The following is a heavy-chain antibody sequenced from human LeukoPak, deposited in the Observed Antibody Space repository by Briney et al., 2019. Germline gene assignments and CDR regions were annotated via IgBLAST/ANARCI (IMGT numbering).Heavy chain of an antibody. CDR2: ISSSGSII. Sequence: GGSLRLSCAASGFTFSSYEMNWVRQAPGKGLEWVSYISSSGSIIYYADSVKGRFTISRDNAKNSLYLQTNSLRAEDTAVYYCARERIGDDAFDIWGQGTMVTVSS. CDR3: ARERIGDDAFDI. D-gene: IGHD2-15*01. J-gene: IGHJ3*02. CDR1: GFTFSSYE. V-gene: IGHV3-48*03.